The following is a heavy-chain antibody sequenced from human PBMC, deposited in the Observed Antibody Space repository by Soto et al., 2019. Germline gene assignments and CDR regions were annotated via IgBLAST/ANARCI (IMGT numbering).Heavy chain of an antibody. D-gene: IGHD6-19*01. Sequence: EVQLVESGGGLVQPGGSLRLSCAASGFTFSPYWMSWVRQAPGKGLEWVAIIQDDGGDEHYLEAMRGRFTISIDNAKKSLYLAMDSLRVEDTSVYYCAGGSGWISDSWGQGTLVTVSS. V-gene: IGHV3-7*05. J-gene: IGHJ4*02. CDR2: IQDDGGDE. CDR3: AGGSGWISDS. CDR1: GFTFSPYW.